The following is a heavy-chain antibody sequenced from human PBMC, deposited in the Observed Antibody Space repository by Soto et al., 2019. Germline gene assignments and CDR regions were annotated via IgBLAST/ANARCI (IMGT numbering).Heavy chain of an antibody. J-gene: IGHJ6*02. V-gene: IGHV1-69*06. Sequence: QVQLLQSGAEVKKPGSSVKVSCKVSGGAFTNYSLNWVRHAPGQGLEWLGGIIPLHNTSNYSLKLLGRGSVTSDISSNKVYMNLSGLTSDDTANYYSAIWSNWNPLYSRGMDVWGQGTTVTVSS. CDR3: AIWSNWNPLYSRGMDV. CDR2: IIPLHNTS. D-gene: IGHD1-20*01. CDR1: GGAFTNYS.